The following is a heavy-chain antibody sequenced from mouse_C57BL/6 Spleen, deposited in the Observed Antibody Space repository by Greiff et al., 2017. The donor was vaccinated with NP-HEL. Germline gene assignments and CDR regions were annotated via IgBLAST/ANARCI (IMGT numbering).Heavy chain of an antibody. V-gene: IGHV1-82*01. CDR3: ALYDGYYMFAY. D-gene: IGHD2-3*01. CDR1: GYAFSSSW. CDR2: IYPGDGDT. J-gene: IGHJ3*01. Sequence: QVQLQQSGPELVKPGASVKISCKASGYAFSSSWMNWVKQRPGKGLEWIGRIYPGDGDTNYNGKFKGKATLTADKSSSTAYMPLSSLTSEDSAVYFCALYDGYYMFAYWGQGTLVTVSA.